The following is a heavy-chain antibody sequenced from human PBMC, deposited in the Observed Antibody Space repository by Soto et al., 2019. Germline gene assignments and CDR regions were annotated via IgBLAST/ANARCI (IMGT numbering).Heavy chain of an antibody. Sequence: GGSLRLSCAASGLTFSSYGMHWVRQAPGKGLEWVAVISYDGSNKYYADSVKGRFTISRDNSKNTLYLQMNSLRAEDTAVYYCAKDSSSWYYPFYYYYGMDVWGQGTTVTVSS. CDR3: AKDSSSWYYPFYYYYGMDV. V-gene: IGHV3-30*18. CDR2: ISYDGSNK. J-gene: IGHJ6*02. D-gene: IGHD6-13*01. CDR1: GLTFSSYG.